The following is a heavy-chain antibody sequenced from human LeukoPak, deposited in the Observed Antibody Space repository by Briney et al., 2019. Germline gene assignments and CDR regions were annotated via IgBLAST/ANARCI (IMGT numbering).Heavy chain of an antibody. CDR2: ITPILGIA. V-gene: IGHV1-69*04. J-gene: IGHJ5*02. CDR3: ARGSTRRGWFDP. D-gene: IGHD2-2*01. CDR1: GGTFSSYA. Sequence: ASVKVFCKASGGTFSSYAISWVRQAPGQGLEWMGRITPILGIANYAQKFQGRVTITADKSTSTAYMELSSLRSEDTAVYYCARGSTRRGWFDPWGQGTLVTVSS.